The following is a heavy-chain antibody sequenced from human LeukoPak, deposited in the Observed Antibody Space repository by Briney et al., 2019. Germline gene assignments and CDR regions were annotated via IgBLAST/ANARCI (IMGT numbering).Heavy chain of an antibody. Sequence: TSETLSLTCAVYGGSFSGYYWSWIRQPPGKGLEWIGSIYYSGSTYYNPSLKSRVTISVDTSKNQFSLKLSSVTAADTAVYYCARGSSGRCDAFDIWGQGTMVTVSS. V-gene: IGHV4-34*01. J-gene: IGHJ3*02. CDR1: GGSFSGYY. D-gene: IGHD6-19*01. CDR3: ARGSSGRCDAFDI. CDR2: IYYSGST.